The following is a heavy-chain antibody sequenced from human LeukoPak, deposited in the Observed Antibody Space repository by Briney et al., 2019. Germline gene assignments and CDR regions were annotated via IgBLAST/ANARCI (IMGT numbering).Heavy chain of an antibody. CDR3: ARHFAYSSSSYFDY. CDR1: DGSVSNYY. J-gene: IGHJ4*02. D-gene: IGHD6-6*01. V-gene: IGHV4-59*08. Sequence: SETLSLTCSVSDGSVSNYYWSWIRQPPGKGLEWIGYVYYTGSTNYNPSLKSRVTMFEDKSKNQFSLRLYSVTVADTAVYYCARHFAYSSSSYFDYWGQGSLVTVSS. CDR2: VYYTGST.